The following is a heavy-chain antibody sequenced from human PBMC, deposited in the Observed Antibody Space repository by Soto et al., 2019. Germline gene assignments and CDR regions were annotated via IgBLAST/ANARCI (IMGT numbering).Heavy chain of an antibody. J-gene: IGHJ4*02. Sequence: SETLSLTCTVSGGSISSSSYYWAWVRQPPGKGLEWIGSVYYSGTTYYNPSLKSRVTMSEDTSKNQFSLRLSSVTAADTAVFYCARLIHCKTTSCYFDYWGPGTLVT. CDR2: VYYSGTT. D-gene: IGHD2-2*01. V-gene: IGHV4-39*01. CDR1: GGSISSSSYY. CDR3: ARLIHCKTTSCYFDY.